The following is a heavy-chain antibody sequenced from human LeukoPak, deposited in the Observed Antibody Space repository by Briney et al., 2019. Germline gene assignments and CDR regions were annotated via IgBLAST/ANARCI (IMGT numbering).Heavy chain of an antibody. D-gene: IGHD3-9*01. V-gene: IGHV5-10-1*01. CDR1: GYSFTSYW. Sequence: GESLKISCKGSGYSFTSYWISWVRQMPGKGLEWMGRIDPSDSYTNYSPSFQGHVTISADKSTSTAYMELSSLRSEDTAVHYCSLHRHREYYDILTGYYDLDYWGQGTLVTVSS. J-gene: IGHJ4*02. CDR2: IDPSDSYT. CDR3: SLHRHREYYDILTGYYDLDY.